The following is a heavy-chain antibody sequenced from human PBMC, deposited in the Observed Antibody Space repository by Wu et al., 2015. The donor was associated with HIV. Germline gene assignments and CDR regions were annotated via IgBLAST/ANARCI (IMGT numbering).Heavy chain of an antibody. J-gene: IGHJ6*03. V-gene: IGHV1-2*02. CDR2: IIPNTAGT. Sequence: QVHLVQSGAEVKTPGASVKVSCKASGYTFIGYYLHWVRQAPGQGLEWMGWIIPNTAGTNYAQKFRGRVTMTGDTSISTAYMELRRLRFDDTAVYYCAFGQAATISDYYYMDVWGKGTTITVSS. CDR3: AFGQAATISDYYYMDV. CDR1: GYTFIGYY. D-gene: IGHD5-12*01.